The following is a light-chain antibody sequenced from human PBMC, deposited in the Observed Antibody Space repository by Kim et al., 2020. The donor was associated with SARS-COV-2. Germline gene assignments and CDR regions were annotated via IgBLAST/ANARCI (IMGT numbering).Light chain of an antibody. CDR3: QHYNSYPWT. CDR1: QSVSYW. CDR2: DAS. J-gene: IGKJ1*01. Sequence: SGGDRVSITCRASQSVSYWLAWYQQKPGRAPQLLIYDASSLQSGVPSRFSGSGSGTEFTLTITSLQPGDFATYYCQHYNSYPWTFGQGTKVDIK. V-gene: IGKV1-5*01.